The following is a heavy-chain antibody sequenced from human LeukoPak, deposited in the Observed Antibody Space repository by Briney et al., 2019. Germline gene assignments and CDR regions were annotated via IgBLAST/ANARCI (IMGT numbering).Heavy chain of an antibody. CDR1: GGSISSYY. J-gene: IGHJ6*03. D-gene: IGHD6-13*01. CDR3: ARMRRQHYYYYYMDV. CDR2: IYTSGST. V-gene: IGHV4-4*07. Sequence: PSETLSLTCTVSGGSISSYYWSWIRQPAGKGLEWIGRIYTSGSTNYNPSLKSRVTMSVDTSKNQFSLKLSSVTAADTAVYYCARMRRQHYYYYYMDVWGKGTTVTVSS.